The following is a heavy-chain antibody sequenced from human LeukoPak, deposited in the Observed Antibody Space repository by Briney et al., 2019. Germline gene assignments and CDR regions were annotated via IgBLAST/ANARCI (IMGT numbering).Heavy chain of an antibody. CDR3: AKEGYRDGYNCRQ. CDR1: GFSLTTYA. V-gene: IGHV3-23*01. J-gene: IGHJ4*02. Sequence: GGSLRLSCAASGFSLTTYAMDWVRQAPGKGLEWVSVISDRGDSTYYADSVKGRFTISRDNSKNTLYLQMNSLRAEDTAVYYCAKEGYRDGYNCRQWGQGTLVTVSS. CDR2: ISDRGDST. D-gene: IGHD5-24*01.